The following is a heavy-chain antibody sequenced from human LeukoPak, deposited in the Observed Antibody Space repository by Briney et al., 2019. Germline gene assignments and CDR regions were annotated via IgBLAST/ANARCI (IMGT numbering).Heavy chain of an antibody. CDR1: GGSISSSSYY. V-gene: IGHV4-39*07. J-gene: IGHJ3*02. CDR2: IYYSGST. Sequence: SETLSLTCTVSGGSISSSSYYWGWIRQPPGKGLEWIGSIYYSGSTYYNPSLKSRVTISVDKSKNQFSLKLSSVTAADTAVYYCARETHSGSYPDAFDIWGQGTMVTVSS. D-gene: IGHD1-26*01. CDR3: ARETHSGSYPDAFDI.